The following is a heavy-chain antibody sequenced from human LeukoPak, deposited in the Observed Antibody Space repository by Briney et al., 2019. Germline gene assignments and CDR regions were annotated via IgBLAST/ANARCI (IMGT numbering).Heavy chain of an antibody. CDR3: ARGTDDYIVATTSFEY. CDR2: IIPMLGTP. CDR1: GGTFSTYV. J-gene: IGHJ4*02. D-gene: IGHD5-12*01. V-gene: IGHV1-69*13. Sequence: SVKVSCKTSGGTFSTYVLSWVRQAPGQGLEWMGGIIPMLGTPNYAQKFQDRVTITADESTSTAYMELSSLRSEDTAVYYCARGTDDYIVATTSFEYWGQGTLVTVSS.